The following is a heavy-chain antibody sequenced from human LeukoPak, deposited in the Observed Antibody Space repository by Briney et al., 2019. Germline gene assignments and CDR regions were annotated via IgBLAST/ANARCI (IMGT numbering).Heavy chain of an antibody. CDR2: ITGSGATT. Sequence: PGGSLRLSCAASGFTFSTFGMSWVRWAPGKGPEWVSGITGSGATTYYADSVKGRFTISRDNSQNTLYLQMNTLRAEDTAVYYCAKVVSGFHFDCWGQGTLVTVSS. D-gene: IGHD1-26*01. CDR1: GFTFSTFG. V-gene: IGHV3-23*01. J-gene: IGHJ4*02. CDR3: AKVVSGFHFDC.